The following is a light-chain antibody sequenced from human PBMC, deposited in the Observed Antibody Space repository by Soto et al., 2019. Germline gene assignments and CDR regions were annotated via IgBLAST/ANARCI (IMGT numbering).Light chain of an antibody. J-gene: IGKJ5*01. CDR1: QSVSSY. CDR3: QQRSFT. CDR2: DAS. Sequence: VFAQSPAGRSLSTGGRATLSCRASQSVSSYLALYQQKPGQAPRLLIYDASNRATGIPARFSGSGSGTDFTLTISSLEPEDFAVYYCQQRSFTFRQGTRLEIK. V-gene: IGKV3-11*01.